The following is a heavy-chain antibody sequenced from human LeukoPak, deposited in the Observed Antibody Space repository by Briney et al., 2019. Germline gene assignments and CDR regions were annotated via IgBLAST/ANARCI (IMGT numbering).Heavy chain of an antibody. CDR3: AKDYYDSSGPMGAFDI. Sequence: GGSLRLSCAASGFTFSNYNMNWVRQTPGKGLEWVSSITRGSIYTFYADSVKGRFTISRDNAKNSLSLQMNSLRAEDTAVYYCAKDYYDSSGPMGAFDIWGQGTMVTVSS. CDR2: ITRGSIYT. CDR1: GFTFSNYN. D-gene: IGHD3-22*01. J-gene: IGHJ3*02. V-gene: IGHV3-21*01.